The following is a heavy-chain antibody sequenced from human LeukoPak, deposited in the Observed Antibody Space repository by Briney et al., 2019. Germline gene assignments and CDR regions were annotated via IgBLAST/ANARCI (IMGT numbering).Heavy chain of an antibody. D-gene: IGHD1-14*01. CDR3: GQWGQPGTVDY. CDR2: INEGGSEK. CDR1: GFKFSVYW. V-gene: IGHV3-7*03. Sequence: GGSLRLSCEASGFKFSVYWMSWVRLVPGKGLEWVANINEGGSEKYYVDSVKGRFTISRDNAKSSVYLQMNSPRVEDTAVYYSGQWGQPGTVDYWGHGALVTVSS. J-gene: IGHJ4*01.